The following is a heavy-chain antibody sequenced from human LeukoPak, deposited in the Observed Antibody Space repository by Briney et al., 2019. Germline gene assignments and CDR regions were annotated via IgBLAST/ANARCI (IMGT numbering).Heavy chain of an antibody. CDR2: IKPNSGDT. J-gene: IGHJ4*02. Sequence: ASLKGSCKASGYTLTRYHIHWVGQAPGERVDWMGWIKPNSGDTNYAQKFQGRVTMTRDTSISTAHMELSRLRSDDTAVYYCARANPLYCSSTTCLFDYWGQGTLVTVSS. CDR1: GYTLTRYH. CDR3: ARANPLYCSSTTCLFDY. V-gene: IGHV1-2*02. D-gene: IGHD2-2*01.